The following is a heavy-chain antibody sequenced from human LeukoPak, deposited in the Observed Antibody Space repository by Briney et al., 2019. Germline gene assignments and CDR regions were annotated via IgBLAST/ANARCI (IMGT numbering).Heavy chain of an antibody. Sequence: PSETLSLTCAVYGGSFSGYYWSWIRQPPGKGLEWIGEINHSGSTNYNPSLKSRVTISVDMSKNQFSLMLTSVTAADTAVYYCARAPSGSYYARKTYYYYGMDVWGQGTTVTVSS. V-gene: IGHV4-34*01. CDR1: GGSFSGYY. CDR3: ARAPSGSYYARKTYYYYGMDV. CDR2: INHSGST. J-gene: IGHJ6*02. D-gene: IGHD1-26*01.